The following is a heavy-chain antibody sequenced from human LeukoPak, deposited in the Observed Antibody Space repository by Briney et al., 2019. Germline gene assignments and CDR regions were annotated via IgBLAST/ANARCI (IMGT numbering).Heavy chain of an antibody. CDR2: INSNSGDT. CDR3: ARSVREVIDSSRAPFDY. Sequence: ASVKVSCKASGYTFTGYYIHWLRQAPGQGLEWMGWINSNSGDTSYAQKFQGRVTMTRDTSISTAYMELSSLRSDDTAVYYCARSVREVIDSSRAPFDYWGQGTLVTVSS. CDR1: GYTFTGYY. D-gene: IGHD3-10*01. V-gene: IGHV1-2*02. J-gene: IGHJ4*02.